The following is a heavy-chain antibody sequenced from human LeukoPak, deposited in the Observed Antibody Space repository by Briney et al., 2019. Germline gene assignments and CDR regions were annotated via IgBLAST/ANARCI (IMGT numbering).Heavy chain of an antibody. D-gene: IGHD6-19*01. CDR2: LYTSGTT. CDR1: GGSISSGSYY. V-gene: IGHV4-61*09. J-gene: IGHJ4*02. CDR3: ARAGGSVGWYGTIDS. Sequence: PPETLSLTCTVSGGSISSGSYYWTWIRQPAGKGLEWIGHLYTSGTTSYNPSLQSRVTISADTSKHQFSLRLTSVTAADTAVYYCARAGGSVGWYGTIDSWGQGTLVTVSS.